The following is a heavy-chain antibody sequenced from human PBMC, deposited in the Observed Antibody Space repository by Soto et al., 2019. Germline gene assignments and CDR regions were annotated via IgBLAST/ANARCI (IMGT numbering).Heavy chain of an antibody. CDR3: ASALDNWNDRNWFDP. CDR2: IIPIFGTA. J-gene: IGHJ5*02. D-gene: IGHD1-20*01. CDR1: GGTFSSYA. V-gene: IGHV1-69*12. Sequence: QVQLVQSGAEVKKPGSSVKVSCKASGGTFSSYAISWVRQAPGQGLEWMGGIIPIFGTANYAQKFQGRVTITADESTGTADMALSRLRSEETAVYYCASALDNWNDRNWFDPWGQGTLVTVSS.